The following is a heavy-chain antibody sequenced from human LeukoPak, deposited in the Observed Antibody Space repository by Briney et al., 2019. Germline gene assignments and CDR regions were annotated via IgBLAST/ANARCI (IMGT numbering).Heavy chain of an antibody. CDR2: IYYSGST. Sequence: SETLSLTCTVSGGSISSYYWSWIRQPPGKGLEWIGYIYYSGSTNYNPSLKSRVTISVDTSKNQFSLKLSSVTAADTAVYYCAREMGGYYGSGSYKAYFDYWGQGTLVTVSS. CDR1: GGSISSYY. V-gene: IGHV4-59*01. D-gene: IGHD3-10*01. CDR3: AREMGGYYGSGSYKAYFDY. J-gene: IGHJ4*02.